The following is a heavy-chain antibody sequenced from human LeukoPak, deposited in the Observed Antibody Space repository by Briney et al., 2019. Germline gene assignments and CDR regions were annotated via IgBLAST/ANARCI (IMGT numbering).Heavy chain of an antibody. J-gene: IGHJ4*02. Sequence: SETLSLTCAVSGGSISSGGYSWSWIRQPPGKGLEWIGYIYHSGSTYYNPSLKSRVTISVDRSKNQFSLKLSSVTAADTAVYYCARARGYCSSASCYKGSYFDYWGQGTLVTVSS. CDR1: GGSISSGGYS. D-gene: IGHD2-2*02. CDR2: IYHSGST. V-gene: IGHV4-30-2*01. CDR3: ARARGYCSSASCYKGSYFDY.